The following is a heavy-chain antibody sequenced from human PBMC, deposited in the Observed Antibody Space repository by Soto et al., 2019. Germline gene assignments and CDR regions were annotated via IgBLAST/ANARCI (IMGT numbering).Heavy chain of an antibody. CDR3: ARTDDTMVRGVITF. Sequence: ASVKVSCKASGYTFTSYAMHWVRQAPGQRLEWMGWINAGNGDTKYSQKFQGRVTITRDTSASTAYMELSSLRSEDTAVYYCARTDDTMVRGVITFWGQGTLVTVSS. J-gene: IGHJ4*02. V-gene: IGHV1-3*01. CDR2: INAGNGDT. CDR1: GYTFTSYA. D-gene: IGHD3-10*01.